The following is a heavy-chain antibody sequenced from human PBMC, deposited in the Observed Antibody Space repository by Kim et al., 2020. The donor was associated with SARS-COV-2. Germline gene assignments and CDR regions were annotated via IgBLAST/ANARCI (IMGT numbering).Heavy chain of an antibody. V-gene: IGHV4-34*01. CDR1: GGSFSGYY. D-gene: IGHD5-12*01. CDR2: INHSGST. J-gene: IGHJ4*02. CDR3: ATQSVRWLHRD. Sequence: SETLSLTCAVYGGSFSGYYWSWIRQPPGKGLEWIGEINHSGSTNYNPSLKSRVTISVDTSKNQFSLKLSSVTAADTAVYYCATQSVRWLHRDWGQETLVTVSS.